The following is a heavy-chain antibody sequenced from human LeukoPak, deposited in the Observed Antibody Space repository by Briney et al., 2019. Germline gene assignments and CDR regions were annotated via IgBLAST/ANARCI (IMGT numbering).Heavy chain of an antibody. CDR1: GYTFTVYY. CDR2: INPNSGGT. D-gene: IGHD3-10*01. J-gene: IGHJ4*02. Sequence: ASVKVSCKASGYTFTVYYMHWVRQAPGQGLEWMGWINPNSGGTNYAQKFQGRVTMTRDTSISTAYMELSRLRSDDTAVYYCARVDGSGVGYFDYWGQGTLVTVSS. V-gene: IGHV1-2*02. CDR3: ARVDGSGVGYFDY.